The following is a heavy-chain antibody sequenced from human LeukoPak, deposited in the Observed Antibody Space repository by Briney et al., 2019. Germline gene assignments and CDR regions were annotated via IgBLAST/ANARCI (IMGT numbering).Heavy chain of an antibody. J-gene: IGHJ5*02. V-gene: IGHV4-59*01. CDR1: GGSISSYY. Sequence: PSETLSLTCTVSGGSISSYYWSWIRQPPGKGLECIGHIYYSGSTNYNPSLKSRVTISVDTSKNQFSLKLSSVTAADTAVYYCASYGRGPGSPSYVAAAANWFDPWGQGTLVTVSS. CDR2: IYYSGST. CDR3: ASYGRGPGSPSYVAAAANWFDP. D-gene: IGHD6-13*01.